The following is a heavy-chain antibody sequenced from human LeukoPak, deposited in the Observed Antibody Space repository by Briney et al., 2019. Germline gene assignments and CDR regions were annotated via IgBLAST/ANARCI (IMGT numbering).Heavy chain of an antibody. J-gene: IGHJ3*02. CDR2: ISSSYGTT. CDR1: GFTFSRYV. V-gene: IGHV3-23*01. Sequence: GGSLRLSCAASGFTFSRYVMSWVRQAPGKGLEWVSSISSSYGTTYYADSVKGRFTISRDNSKNTVFLQMNSLRGKDPAVYYCAKGAVVVPVAMGLSAFDIWGRGTMVTVSS. D-gene: IGHD2-2*01. CDR3: AKGAVVVPVAMGLSAFDI.